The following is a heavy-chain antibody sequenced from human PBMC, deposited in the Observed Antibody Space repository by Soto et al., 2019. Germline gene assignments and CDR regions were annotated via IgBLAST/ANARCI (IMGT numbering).Heavy chain of an antibody. V-gene: IGHV1-24*01. J-gene: IGHJ5*02. CDR3: ATLYYYGSGSYYGAGRWFDP. CDR2: FDPEDGET. CDR1: GYTLTELS. Sequence: ASVKVTCKVSGYTLTELSMHWVRQAPGKGVEGRGGFDPEDGETIYAQKFQGGVTMTEDTSTDTASMELSSLRSEDTDVYYCATLYYYGSGSYYGAGRWFDPWGQGTLVTVSS. D-gene: IGHD3-10*01.